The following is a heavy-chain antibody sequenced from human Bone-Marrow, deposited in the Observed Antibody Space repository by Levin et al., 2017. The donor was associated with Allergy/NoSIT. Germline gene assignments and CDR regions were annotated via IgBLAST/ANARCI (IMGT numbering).Heavy chain of an antibody. CDR3: TRGRFGTTRPYYFDY. CDR2: TYYRSKWYN. CDR1: GDSVSSNSAV. J-gene: IGHJ4*02. V-gene: IGHV6-1*01. D-gene: IGHD3-10*01. Sequence: PSQTLSLTCAISGDSVSSNSAVWNWIRQSPSRGLEWLGRTYYRSKWYNDYAVSVKSRIIINPDTSKNHFSLQLNSVTPEDTAVYYCTRGRFGTTRPYYFDYWGQGTLVTVSS.